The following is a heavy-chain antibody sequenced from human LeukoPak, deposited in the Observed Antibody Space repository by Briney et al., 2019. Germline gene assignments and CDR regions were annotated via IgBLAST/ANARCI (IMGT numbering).Heavy chain of an antibody. Sequence: GGSLRLSCAASGFTFGSCGMHWVRQAPGKGLEWVAVISYDGSNKYYADSVKGRFTISRDNSKNTLYLQMNSLRAEDTAVYYCAKDQGRDYYDSSGYDYWGQGTLVTVSS. CDR1: GFTFGSCG. V-gene: IGHV3-30*18. CDR2: ISYDGSNK. CDR3: AKDQGRDYYDSSGYDY. D-gene: IGHD3-22*01. J-gene: IGHJ4*02.